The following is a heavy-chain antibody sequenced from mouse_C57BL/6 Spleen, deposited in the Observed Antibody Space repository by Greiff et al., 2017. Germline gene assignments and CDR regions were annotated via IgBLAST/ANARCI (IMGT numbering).Heavy chain of an antibody. J-gene: IGHJ4*01. CDR2: IRSKSNNYAT. Sequence: EVHLVESGGGLVQPKGSLKLSCAASGFSFNTYAMNWVRQAPGKGLEWVARIRSKSNNYATYYADSVKDRFTISRDDSESMLYLQMNNLKTEDTAMYYCVRTIYGYDGGHYYAMDYWGQGTSVTVSS. CDR1: GFSFNTYA. D-gene: IGHD2-2*01. V-gene: IGHV10-1*01. CDR3: VRTIYGYDGGHYYAMDY.